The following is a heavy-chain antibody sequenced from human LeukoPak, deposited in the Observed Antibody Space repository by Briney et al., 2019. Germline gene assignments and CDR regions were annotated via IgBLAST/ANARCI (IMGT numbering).Heavy chain of an antibody. V-gene: IGHV4-4*07. Sequence: SETLSLTCTVFGDSISDSKYFWGWIRQPAGKGLEWIGRIYTSGSTNYNPSLKSRVTMSVDTSKNQFSLKLSSVTAADTAVYYCARDVVPAGFDYWGQGTLVTVSS. D-gene: IGHD2-2*01. CDR1: GDSISDSKYF. CDR2: IYTSGST. CDR3: ARDVVPAGFDY. J-gene: IGHJ4*02.